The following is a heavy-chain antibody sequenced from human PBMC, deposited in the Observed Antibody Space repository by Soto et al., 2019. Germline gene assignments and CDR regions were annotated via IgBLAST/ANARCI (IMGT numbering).Heavy chain of an antibody. V-gene: IGHV1-69*01. CDR1: GGTFSSYA. CDR2: IIPIFGTA. J-gene: IGHJ5*02. D-gene: IGHD3-22*01. Sequence: QVQLVQSGAEVKKPGSSVKVSCKASGGTFSSYAISWVRQAPGQGLEWMGGIIPIFGTANYAQKFQGRVTITAYESTSTAYMELSSLRSEDTAVYYCARRDYYDSSGYYGGTDNWFDPWGQGTLVTVSS. CDR3: ARRDYYDSSGYYGGTDNWFDP.